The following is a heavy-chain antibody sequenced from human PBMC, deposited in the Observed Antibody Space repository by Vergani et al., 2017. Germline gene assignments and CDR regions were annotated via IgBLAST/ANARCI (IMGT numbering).Heavy chain of an antibody. D-gene: IGHD1-26*01. CDR3: ARDHSGSYQGVVRAFDY. CDR1: GYTFTSYG. Sequence: QVQLVQSGAEVKKPGASVKVSSKAPGYTFTSYGISWVRQAPGQGLEWMGWISAYNGNTNSAQKPQGRATMTTDTSTSTAYMELRSLRSDDTAVYYCARDHSGSYQGVVRAFDYWGQGTLVTVSS. V-gene: IGHV1-18*01. J-gene: IGHJ4*02. CDR2: ISAYNGNT.